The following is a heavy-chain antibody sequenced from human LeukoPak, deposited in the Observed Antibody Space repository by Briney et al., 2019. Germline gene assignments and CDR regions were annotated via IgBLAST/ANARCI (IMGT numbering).Heavy chain of an antibody. J-gene: IGHJ4*02. V-gene: IGHV4-4*07. Sequence: SETLSLTCTVSGASISSYYWSWIRQPAGKGLEWIGRIYASGSTNYNPSLKSRVTISVDTSKNQFSLKLSSVTAADTAVYYCARHEGVGATLFAYWGPGTLVTVSS. CDR1: GASISSYY. CDR2: IYASGST. CDR3: ARHEGVGATLFAY. D-gene: IGHD1-26*01.